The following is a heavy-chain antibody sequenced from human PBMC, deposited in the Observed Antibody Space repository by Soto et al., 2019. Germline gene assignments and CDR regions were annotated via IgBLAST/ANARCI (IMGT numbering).Heavy chain of an antibody. CDR3: AAGAIFGVVPLDY. D-gene: IGHD3-3*01. V-gene: IGHV4-30-2*01. J-gene: IGHJ4*02. CDR1: GGSISSGGYS. Sequence: QLQLQESGSGLVKPSQTLSLTCAVSGGSISSGGYSWSWIRQPPGKGLEGIGYIDHSGSTYYNPSLKSRVPISVDRSKNQFSLKLSSVTAADTAVYYCAAGAIFGVVPLDYWGQGTLVTVSS. CDR2: IDHSGST.